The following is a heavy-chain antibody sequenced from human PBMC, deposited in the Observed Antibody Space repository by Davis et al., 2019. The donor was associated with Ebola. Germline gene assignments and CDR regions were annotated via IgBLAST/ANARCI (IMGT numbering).Heavy chain of an antibody. Sequence: ASVKVSCKASGYTFTRYGMSWVRQAPGQGLEWMGWISAYNGNTNYAQKLQGRVTMTTDTSTSTAYMELRSLRSDDTVVYYCARDTIFYGMDVWGKGTTVTVSS. CDR3: ARDTIFYGMDV. CDR1: GYTFTRYG. D-gene: IGHD3-3*01. V-gene: IGHV1-18*04. J-gene: IGHJ6*04. CDR2: ISAYNGNT.